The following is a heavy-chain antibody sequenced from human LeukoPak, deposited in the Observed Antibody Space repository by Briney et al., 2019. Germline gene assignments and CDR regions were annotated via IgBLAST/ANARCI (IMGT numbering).Heavy chain of an antibody. D-gene: IGHD2-2*01. CDR3: ARVTQYQLIWDWFDP. CDR2: XIPIFGTA. J-gene: IGHJ5*02. V-gene: IGHV1-69*01. Sequence: GXEXXGXXIPIFGTANYAQKFQGRVTITADESTSTAYMELSSLRSEDTAVYYCARVTQYQLIWDWFDPWGQGTLVTVSS.